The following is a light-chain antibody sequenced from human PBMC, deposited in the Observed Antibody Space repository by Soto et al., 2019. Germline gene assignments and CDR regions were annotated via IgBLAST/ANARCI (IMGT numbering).Light chain of an antibody. V-gene: IGKV4-1*01. CDR1: QSVLYSSNNKNY. CDR3: QQYYSTFIT. CDR2: WAS. Sequence: DIVMTQSPDSLAVSLGERATINCKSSQSVLYSSNNKNYLAWYQQKPGQPPKLLIYWASTRESGVPDRFSGSGSGTDFTLTISSLQAEDVAVYYCQQYYSTFITFGRGTRLEIK. J-gene: IGKJ5*01.